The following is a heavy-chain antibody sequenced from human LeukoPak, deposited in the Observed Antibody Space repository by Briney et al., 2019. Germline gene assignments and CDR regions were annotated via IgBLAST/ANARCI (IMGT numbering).Heavy chain of an antibody. V-gene: IGHV3-33*01. Sequence: LRXSCAASGLTFSSYGMHWVRQAPGKGLEWVAVIWYDGSNKYYADSVKGRFTISRDNSKNTLYLQMNSLRVEDTAVYYCARDGAYGDPYFDYWGQGTLVTVSS. CDR1: GLTFSSYG. D-gene: IGHD4-17*01. CDR3: ARDGAYGDPYFDY. CDR2: IWYDGSNK. J-gene: IGHJ4*02.